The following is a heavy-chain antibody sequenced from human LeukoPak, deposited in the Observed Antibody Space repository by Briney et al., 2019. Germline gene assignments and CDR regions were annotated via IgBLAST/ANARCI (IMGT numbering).Heavy chain of an antibody. CDR1: GDSVSSNSAA. J-gene: IGHJ4*02. Sequence: SQTLSLTCAISGDSVSSNSAAWNWIRQSPSRGLEWLGRTYYGSKWYNDYAVSVKSRITINPDTSKNQFSLQLNSVTPEDTAVYYCARDAPITMVRGVIITGGFDYWGQGTLVTVSS. D-gene: IGHD3-10*01. V-gene: IGHV6-1*01. CDR2: TYYGSKWYN. CDR3: ARDAPITMVRGVIITGGFDY.